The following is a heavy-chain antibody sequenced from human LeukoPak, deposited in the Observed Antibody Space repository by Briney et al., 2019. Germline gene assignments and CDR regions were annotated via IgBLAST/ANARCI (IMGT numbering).Heavy chain of an antibody. V-gene: IGHV3-23*01. CDR3: AKSGRGPTYDAFDI. CDR1: GFTFSSYA. J-gene: IGHJ3*02. D-gene: IGHD3-16*01. CDR2: ISGSGGST. Sequence: GGSLRLSCAASGFTFSSYAMSWVRQAPGKGLEWVSGISGSGGSTYYGDSVKGRFTISRDNSKNTLFLRIKSQRAEDTAVYYCAKSGRGPTYDAFDIWGQGTMVTVSS.